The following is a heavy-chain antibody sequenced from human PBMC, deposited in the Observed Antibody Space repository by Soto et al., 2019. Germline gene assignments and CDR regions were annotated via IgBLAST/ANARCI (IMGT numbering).Heavy chain of an antibody. CDR1: GYTFTSYA. J-gene: IGHJ4*02. Sequence: ASVKVSCKASGYTFTSYAMHWARQAPGQRLEWMGWINAGNGNTKYSQKFQGRVTITADESTSTAYMELSSLRSEDTAVYYCARAAMGGSSWPFDYWGQGTLVTVSS. CDR2: INAGNGNT. D-gene: IGHD6-13*01. V-gene: IGHV1-3*01. CDR3: ARAAMGGSSWPFDY.